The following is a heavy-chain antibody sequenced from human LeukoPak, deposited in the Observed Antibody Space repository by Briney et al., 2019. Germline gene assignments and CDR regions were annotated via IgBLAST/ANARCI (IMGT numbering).Heavy chain of an antibody. Sequence: GGSLRLSCAASGFTFSSYGMHWVRQAPGKGLEWVAVIWYDGSNEYYADSVKGRFTISRDNSKNTLYLQMNSLRVEDTAVYYCAKEGDIVVVPAAQGYYFDYWGQGTLVTVSS. CDR3: AKEGDIVVVPAAQGYYFDY. J-gene: IGHJ4*02. CDR2: IWYDGSNE. CDR1: GFTFSSYG. D-gene: IGHD2-2*01. V-gene: IGHV3-33*06.